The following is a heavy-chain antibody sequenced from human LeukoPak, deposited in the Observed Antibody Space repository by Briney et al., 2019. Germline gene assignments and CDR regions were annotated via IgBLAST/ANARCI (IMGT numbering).Heavy chain of an antibody. Sequence: GGSLRLSCAASGFTFSSYAMSWVRQAPGKGLEWVSVTYTGGNSYYAGSVQGRFIISRDISKNTLYLQMNNLRAEDSALYYCARGGRGSAAVVAPRSFDIWGQGTMVTVSS. V-gene: IGHV3-53*01. CDR2: TYTGGNS. D-gene: IGHD3-22*01. CDR1: GFTFSSYA. CDR3: ARGGRGSAAVVAPRSFDI. J-gene: IGHJ3*02.